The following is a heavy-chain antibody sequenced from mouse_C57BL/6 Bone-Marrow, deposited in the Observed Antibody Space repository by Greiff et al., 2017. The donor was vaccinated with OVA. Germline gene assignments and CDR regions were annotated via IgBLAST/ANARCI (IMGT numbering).Heavy chain of an antibody. CDR2: IDPETGGT. V-gene: IGHV1-15*01. Sequence: VQLQQSGAELVRPGASVTLSCKASGYTFTDYEMHWVKQTPVHGLEWIGAIDPETGGTAYNQKFKGKAILTADKSSSTAYMEIRSRTSEDSAVYYCTRGYSNYYAMDYWGQGTSVPVSS. J-gene: IGHJ4*01. D-gene: IGHD2-5*01. CDR3: TRGYSNYYAMDY. CDR1: GYTFTDYE.